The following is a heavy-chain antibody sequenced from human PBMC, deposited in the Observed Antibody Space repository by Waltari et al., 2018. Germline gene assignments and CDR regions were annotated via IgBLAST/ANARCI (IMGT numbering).Heavy chain of an antibody. V-gene: IGHV3-21*02. J-gene: IGHJ4*02. CDR2: IGISTTYK. CDR1: GFTFSNYS. CDR3: ARGPWAPLDY. Sequence: EVQLVESGGGQVKPGGSQRLSCVGSGFTFSNYSMNWVRVAPGKGLDWVSSIGISTTYKFYADSVKGRFTVSRDNAKNSVYLQMNNLRVEDTAVYYCARGPWAPLDYWGQGVLVTVSS.